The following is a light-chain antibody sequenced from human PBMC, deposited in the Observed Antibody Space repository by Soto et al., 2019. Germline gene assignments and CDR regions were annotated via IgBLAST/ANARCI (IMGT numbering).Light chain of an antibody. CDR3: QQYYNTPQN. Sequence: DIVMTQSPDSLAVSLGARATINCKSSQSVLYSSNNKNYLAWYQQKPGQPPKLLIYWASTRESGVPDRFSGSGSGTDFTLTISSLQAEDVAVYYCQQYYNTPQNFGQGTKVEIK. V-gene: IGKV4-1*01. CDR1: QSVLYSSNNKNY. J-gene: IGKJ1*01. CDR2: WAS.